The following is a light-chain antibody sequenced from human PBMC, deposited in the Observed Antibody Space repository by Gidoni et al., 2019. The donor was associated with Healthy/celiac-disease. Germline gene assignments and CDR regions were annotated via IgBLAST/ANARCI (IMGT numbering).Light chain of an antibody. J-gene: IGKJ1*01. CDR1: QSISSY. CDR3: QQSYSTPWT. Sequence: DIKMTESPPSLSASVGDRVTITCRASQSISSYLNWYQQKPGKAPKLLIYAASSLQSGVPSRFRGSGSGTDFTLTISSLQPGDFATYYCQQSYSTPWTFGQGTKVEIK. CDR2: AAS. V-gene: IGKV1-39*01.